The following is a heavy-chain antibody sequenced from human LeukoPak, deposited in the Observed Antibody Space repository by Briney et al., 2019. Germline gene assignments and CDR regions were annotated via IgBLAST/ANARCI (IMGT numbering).Heavy chain of an antibody. J-gene: IGHJ4*02. V-gene: IGHV3-21*01. CDR3: ARSSGYSYGYMGADY. CDR2: ISSSSSYI. Sequence: GGSLRLSCAASGFTFSSYSMNWVRQAPGKGLEWVSSISSSSSYIYYADSVNGRFTISRDNAKNSLYLQMNSLRAEDRAVYYCARSSGYSYGYMGADYWGQGTLVTVSS. CDR1: GFTFSSYS. D-gene: IGHD5-18*01.